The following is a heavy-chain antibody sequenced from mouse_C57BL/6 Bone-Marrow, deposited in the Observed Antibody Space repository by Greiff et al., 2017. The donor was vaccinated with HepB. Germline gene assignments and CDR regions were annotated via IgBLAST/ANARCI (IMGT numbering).Heavy chain of an antibody. D-gene: IGHD1-1*01. Sequence: DVKLVESGAELVKPGASVKLSCTASGFNIKDYYMHWVKQRTEQGLEWIGRIDPEDGETKYAPKFQGKATITADTSSNTAYLQLSSLTSEDTAVYYCAPFTTVVSSFDYCGQGTALTVSS. J-gene: IGHJ2*01. CDR2: IDPEDGET. CDR1: GFNIKDYY. V-gene: IGHV14-2*01. CDR3: APFTTVVSSFDY.